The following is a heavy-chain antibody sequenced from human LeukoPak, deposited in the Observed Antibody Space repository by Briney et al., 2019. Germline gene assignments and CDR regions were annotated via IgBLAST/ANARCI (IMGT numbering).Heavy chain of an antibody. J-gene: IGHJ4*02. CDR1: GFIVSNNY. CDR2: IYSGDKT. V-gene: IGHV3-66*01. Sequence: GGSLRLSCAASGFIVSNNYMTWVRQAPGKGLVWVPIIYSGDKTYYADPVKGRFTVSRDNSKNTLYLQMNSLRAEDTAVYYCAKEGSNGDFDYWGQGTLVTVSS. CDR3: AKEGSNGDFDY. D-gene: IGHD1-26*01.